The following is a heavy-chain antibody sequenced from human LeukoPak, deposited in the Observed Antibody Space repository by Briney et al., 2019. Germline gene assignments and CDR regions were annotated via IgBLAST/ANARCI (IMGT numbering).Heavy chain of an antibody. D-gene: IGHD3-22*01. CDR3: ARDRGSSGYSFDY. Sequence: ASVKVSCKASGYTLTDYYMHWVRQAPGQGLEWMGIINSSGGSTSYAQKFQGRVTMTRDTSTSTVYMELSSLRSEDTAVYYCARDRGSSGYSFDYWGQGTLVTVSS. J-gene: IGHJ4*02. CDR1: GYTLTDYY. V-gene: IGHV1-46*01. CDR2: INSSGGST.